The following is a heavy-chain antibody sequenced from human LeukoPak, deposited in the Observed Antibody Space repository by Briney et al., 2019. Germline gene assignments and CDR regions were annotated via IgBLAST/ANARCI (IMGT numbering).Heavy chain of an antibody. D-gene: IGHD1-26*01. CDR3: ARATRYSGSYYGGSDAFDI. CDR1: GGSISSGSYY. Sequence: PSQTLSLTCTVSGGSISSGSYYWSWIGQPAGKGLEWIGRIYTSGSTNYNPSLKSRVTISVDTSKNQFSLKLSSVTAADTAVYYCARATRYSGSYYGGSDAFDIWGQGTMVTVSS. CDR2: IYTSGST. V-gene: IGHV4-61*02. J-gene: IGHJ3*02.